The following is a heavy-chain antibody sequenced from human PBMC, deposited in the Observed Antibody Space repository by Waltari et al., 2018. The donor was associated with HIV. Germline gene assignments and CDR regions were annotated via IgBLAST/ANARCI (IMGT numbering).Heavy chain of an antibody. CDR2: IYYTGTT. Sequence: QLQLQESGPGLVKPSETLSLTCPVSGGSIITSDYFWAWVRQPPGNDLEWSGTIYYTGTTNYNPSLKSRVTISVDTSNNQFSLRLNSVTAADTAVYYCARQRYSSGSYRGYFDPWGQGTLVSVSS. D-gene: IGHD3-10*01. CDR3: ARQRYSSGSYRGYFDP. J-gene: IGHJ5*02. V-gene: IGHV4-39*01. CDR1: GGSIITSDYF.